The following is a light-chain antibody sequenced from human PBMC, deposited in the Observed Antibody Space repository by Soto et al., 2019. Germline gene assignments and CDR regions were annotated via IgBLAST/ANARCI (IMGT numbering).Light chain of an antibody. CDR1: SGDVGAYNY. J-gene: IGLJ2*01. CDR3: CSDAGRLLVV. CDR2: DVD. V-gene: IGLV2-11*01. Sequence: QSVLTQPRSVSASPGQSVTISCTGTSGDVGAYNYVSWSQQYPGKAPKLIIYDVDQRPSGVPDRFVGSKSGNTATLTISGLQAEDEADYYCCSDAGRLLVVFGGGTKLTVL.